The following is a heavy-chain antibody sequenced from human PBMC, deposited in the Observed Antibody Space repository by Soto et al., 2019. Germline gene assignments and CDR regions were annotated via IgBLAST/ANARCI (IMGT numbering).Heavy chain of an antibody. CDR3: ARDSTYDSSGSPSYYYYGMDV. CDR2: IYSGGST. V-gene: IGHV3-53*01. J-gene: IGHJ6*02. D-gene: IGHD3-22*01. CDR1: GFTVSSNY. Sequence: GGSLRLSCAASGFTVSSNYMSWVRQAPGKGLEWVSVIYSGGSTYYADSVKGRFTISRDNSKNTLYLQMNSLRAEDTAVYYCARDSTYDSSGSPSYYYYGMDVWGQGTTVTVSS.